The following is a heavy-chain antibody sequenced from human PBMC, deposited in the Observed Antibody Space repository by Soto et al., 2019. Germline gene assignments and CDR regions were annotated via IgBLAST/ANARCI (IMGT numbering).Heavy chain of an antibody. D-gene: IGHD3-22*01. Sequence: PETLSLTCTVSGGSISSYYWSWIRQPPGKGLEWIGYIYYSGSTNYNPSLKSRVTISVDTSKNQFSLKLSSVTAADTAVYYCARGAGSSGYYYFDYWGQGTLVTVSS. CDR1: GGSISSYY. CDR2: IYYSGST. V-gene: IGHV4-59*01. J-gene: IGHJ4*02. CDR3: ARGAGSSGYYYFDY.